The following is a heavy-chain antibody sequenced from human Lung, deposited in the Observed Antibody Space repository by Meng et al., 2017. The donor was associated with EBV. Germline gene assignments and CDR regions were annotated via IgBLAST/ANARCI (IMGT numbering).Heavy chain of an antibody. CDR2: IYHSGST. CDR1: GGPLSSRNW. D-gene: IGHD2-21*02. CDR3: ARVGAYCGGDCYHPR. V-gene: IGHV4-4*02. Sequence: QGWVPEAGPGLVKPSGALALTCAVSGGPLSSRNWWSWVRQPPGKGLEWIGEIYHSGSTNYNPSLKSRVTISVDESKNQFSLRLSSVTAADTAVYYCARVGAYCGGDCYHPRWGQGTLVTVSS. J-gene: IGHJ4*02.